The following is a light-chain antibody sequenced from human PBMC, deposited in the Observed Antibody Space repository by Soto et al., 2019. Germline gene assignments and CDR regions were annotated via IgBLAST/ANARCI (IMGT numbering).Light chain of an antibody. J-gene: IGKJ2*01. Sequence: DIQMTQSPSTLSASVGDRVTITCRASQSISNCLAWYQQKPGKAPKLLIYKASSLESGVPSRFSGSGSGTEFTLTISSLQPDDFATYYFQEYNTYSYTFGQGTKLEIK. V-gene: IGKV1-5*03. CDR1: QSISNC. CDR3: QEYNTYSYT. CDR2: KAS.